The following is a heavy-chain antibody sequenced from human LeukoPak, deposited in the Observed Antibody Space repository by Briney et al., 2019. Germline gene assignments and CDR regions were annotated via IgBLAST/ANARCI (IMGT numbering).Heavy chain of an antibody. J-gene: IGHJ4*02. D-gene: IGHD2-21*02. CDR3: ARGDFLDY. V-gene: IGHV4-59*01. CDR1: GGSISSYY. Sequence: SETLSLTCTVSGGSISSYYWSWIRQPPGKGLEWIGYIYYSGSTNYNPSLKSRVTISVDTSKNQFSLKLSSVTAADTAVYYCARGDFLDYWGQGTLITVSS. CDR2: IYYSGST.